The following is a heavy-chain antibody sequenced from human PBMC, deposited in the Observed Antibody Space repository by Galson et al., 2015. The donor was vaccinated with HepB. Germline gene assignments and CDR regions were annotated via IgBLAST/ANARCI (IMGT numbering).Heavy chain of an antibody. D-gene: IGHD1-26*01. V-gene: IGHV3-7*03. CDR3: ARAGYSGSYWAGY. CDR2: IKQDGSEK. CDR1: GFTFSSYW. J-gene: IGHJ4*02. Sequence: LRLSCAASGFTFSSYWMSWVRQAPGKGLEWVANIKQDGSEKYYVDSVKGRFTISRDNAKNSLYLQMNSLRAEDTAVYYCARAGYSGSYWAGYWGQGTLVTVSS.